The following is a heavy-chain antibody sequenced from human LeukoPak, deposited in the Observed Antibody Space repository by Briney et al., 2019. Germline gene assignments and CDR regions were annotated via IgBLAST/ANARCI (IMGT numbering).Heavy chain of an antibody. J-gene: IGHJ4*02. CDR1: GFSLSTSGMC. CDR3: ARMISSSSSLDY. D-gene: IGHD6-6*01. CDR2: IDWDDVK. Sequence: SGPTLVNATQTLTLTCTFSGFSLSTSGMCVSWIRQPPGKALEWLARIDWDDVKYYNTSLKTRLTISKDTSKNQVVLTMTNMDPVDTATYYCARMISSSSSLDYWGQGTLVTVSS. V-gene: IGHV2-70*11.